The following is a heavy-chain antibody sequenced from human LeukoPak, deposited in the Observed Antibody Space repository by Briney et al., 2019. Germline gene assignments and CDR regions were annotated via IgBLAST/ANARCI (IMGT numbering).Heavy chain of an antibody. CDR2: IYYSGST. J-gene: IGHJ4*02. CDR3: ARGSSDSSGWYNFDY. V-gene: IGHV4-59*02. Sequence: PSETLSLTCTVSGGSVSSYYCSWIRQPPGKGLEWIGYIYYSGSTNYNPSLKSRVTISVDTSKNQFSLKLSSVTAADTAVYYCARGSSDSSGWYNFDYWGQGTLVTVSS. D-gene: IGHD6-19*01. CDR1: GGSVSSYY.